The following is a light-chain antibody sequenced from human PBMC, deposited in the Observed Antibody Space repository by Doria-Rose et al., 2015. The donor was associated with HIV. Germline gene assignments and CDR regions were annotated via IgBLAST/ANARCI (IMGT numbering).Light chain of an antibody. J-gene: IGKJ5*01. CDR3: QQYGTSRGT. CDR1: QRVKSSY. CDR2: DAS. Sequence: TQSPGTLSLSPGERATLSCRASQRVKSSYLAWYQQKPGQAPMLLIYDASTRATGIPDRFSGSVSGTDFTLTISRLEPEDVAVYYCQQYGTSRGTFGQGTRLEIE. V-gene: IGKV3-20*01.